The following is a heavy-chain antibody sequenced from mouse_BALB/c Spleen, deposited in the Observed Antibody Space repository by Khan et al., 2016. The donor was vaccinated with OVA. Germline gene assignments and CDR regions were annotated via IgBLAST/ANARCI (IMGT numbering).Heavy chain of an antibody. CDR1: GYSITSGYG. V-gene: IGHV3-2*02. CDR3: ARTARIKY. D-gene: IGHD1-2*01. J-gene: IGHJ2*01. CDR2: ISYSGST. Sequence: EVQLQESGPGLVKPSQSLSLTCTVSGYSITSGYGWNWIRQFPGNKLEWMGYISYSGSTNYNPSLKSRISITRDTSKHQFFLQLNSVTTEDTATYYCARTARIKYWGQGTTLTVSS.